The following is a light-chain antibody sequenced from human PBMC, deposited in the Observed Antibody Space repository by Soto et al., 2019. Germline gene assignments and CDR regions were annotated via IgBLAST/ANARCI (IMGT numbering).Light chain of an antibody. CDR2: RNN. Sequence: QSVLTQPPSASGTPGQRGTISCSGSSSNIGSNYVYWYQQLPGTATKLLIYRNNQRPSGVPDRFSGSKSGTSASLAISGLRSEDESDYYCAAWDDSLSNYVFGTGTKVTVL. CDR1: SSNIGSNY. V-gene: IGLV1-47*01. J-gene: IGLJ1*01. CDR3: AAWDDSLSNYV.